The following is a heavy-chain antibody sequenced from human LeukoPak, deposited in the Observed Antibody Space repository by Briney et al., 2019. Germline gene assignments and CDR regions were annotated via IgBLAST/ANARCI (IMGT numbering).Heavy chain of an antibody. D-gene: IGHD6-13*01. V-gene: IGHV1-2*02. CDR3: ARDSLAAAAGPGLDY. J-gene: IGHJ4*02. CDR2: INPNSGGT. CDR1: GYTFTGYY. Sequence: ASVKVSCKASGYTFTGYYMHWVRQAPGQGLEWMGWINPNSGGTNYAQKFQGRVTMTRDTSISTAYMELSRLRSDDTAVYYCARDSLAAAAGPGLDYWGQGTLVTVSS.